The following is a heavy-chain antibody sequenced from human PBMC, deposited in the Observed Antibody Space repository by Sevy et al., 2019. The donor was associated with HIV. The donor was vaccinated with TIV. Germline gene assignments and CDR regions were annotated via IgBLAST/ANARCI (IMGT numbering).Heavy chain of an antibody. V-gene: IGHV3-23*01. Sequence: GGSLRLSCAASGFTFSSYAMSWVRQAPGKGLEWVSASSGSGGSTYYADTVKGRFTISRDNSKNTLYLQMNSLRAEDMAVYYCAKGGRGIVVVVAAYEYWGQGTLVTVSS. CDR3: AKGGRGIVVVVAAYEY. CDR1: GFTFSSYA. J-gene: IGHJ4*02. CDR2: SSGSGGST. D-gene: IGHD2-15*01.